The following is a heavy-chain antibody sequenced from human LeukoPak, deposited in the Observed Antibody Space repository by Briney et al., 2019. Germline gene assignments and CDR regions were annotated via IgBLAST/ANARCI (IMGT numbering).Heavy chain of an antibody. Sequence: GGSLRLSCAASRFTFSSYWIHWVRQAPGKGLVWVSRINSDGSSTSYADSVKGRFTISRDNAKNTLYLQMNSLRAEDTAVYYCARSREGYNFLGENDWGQGTLVTVSS. J-gene: IGHJ4*02. CDR1: RFTFSSYW. D-gene: IGHD5-24*01. CDR2: INSDGSST. CDR3: ARSREGYNFLGEND. V-gene: IGHV3-74*01.